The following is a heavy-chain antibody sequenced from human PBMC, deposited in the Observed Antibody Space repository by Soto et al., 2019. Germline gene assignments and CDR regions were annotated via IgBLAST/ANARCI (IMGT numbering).Heavy chain of an antibody. CDR3: TRADSNYEYYYYGMDV. D-gene: IGHD4-4*01. J-gene: IGHJ6*02. CDR1: GYTFTSYG. Sequence: ASVKVSCKASGYTFTSYGISWVRQAPGQGLEWMGWISAYNGNTNYAQKLQGRVTMTTDTSTSTAYMELRSLRSDDTAVYYCTRADSNYEYYYYGMDVWGQGTTVTVSS. CDR2: ISAYNGNT. V-gene: IGHV1-18*04.